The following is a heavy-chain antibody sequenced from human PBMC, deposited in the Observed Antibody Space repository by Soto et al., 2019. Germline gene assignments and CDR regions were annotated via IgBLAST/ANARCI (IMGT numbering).Heavy chain of an antibody. D-gene: IGHD1-26*01. CDR3: ARALLHRNWFDP. J-gene: IGHJ5*02. CDR2: IIPILGIA. Sequence: SVKVSCKASGGTFSSYTISWVRQAPGQGLEWMGRIIPILGIANYAQKFQGRVTITADKSTSTAYMELSSLRSEDTAVYYCARALLHRNWFDPWGQGTLVTVSS. CDR1: GGTFSSYT. V-gene: IGHV1-69*02.